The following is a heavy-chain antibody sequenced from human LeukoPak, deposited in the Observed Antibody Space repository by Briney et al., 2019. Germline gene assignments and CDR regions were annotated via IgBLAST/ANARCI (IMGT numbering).Heavy chain of an antibody. CDR3: ARRGSSGWYFDY. V-gene: IGHV1-46*01. CDR1: GYTFTSHY. Sequence: ASVKVSCKASGYTFTSHYIHWMRQAPGQGLEWMGIINPSGGSTDYAQKFQGRVTMTRDTSTSTVYMELSSLRSEDTAVYYCARRGSSGWYFDYWGQGTLVTVSS. J-gene: IGHJ4*02. D-gene: IGHD6-19*01. CDR2: INPSGGST.